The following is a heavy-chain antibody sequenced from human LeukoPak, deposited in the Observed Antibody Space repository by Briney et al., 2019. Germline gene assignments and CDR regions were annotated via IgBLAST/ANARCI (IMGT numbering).Heavy chain of an antibody. CDR3: ARDSFSSWSGNDAFDI. Sequence: SETLSLTCTVSGGSISSCYWSWIRQPPGKGLEWIGYIYYSGSTNYNPSLKSRVTISVDTSKNQFSLKLSSVTAADTAVYYCARDSFSSWSGNDAFDIWGQGTMVTVSS. J-gene: IGHJ3*02. CDR1: GGSISSCY. D-gene: IGHD6-13*01. V-gene: IGHV4-59*01. CDR2: IYYSGST.